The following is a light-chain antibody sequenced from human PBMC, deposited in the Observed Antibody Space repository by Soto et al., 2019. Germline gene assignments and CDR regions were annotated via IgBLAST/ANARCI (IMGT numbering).Light chain of an antibody. Sequence: SYELTQPASVSVAPGKTARITSGGNNIGSKSVHRYQQKPGQAPVLVIYYDSDRPSGIPERFSGSNSGNAATLTISRVEAGDEADYYCQVWDSSSDHPVVFGGGTKLTVL. J-gene: IGLJ2*01. CDR1: NIGSKS. CDR2: YDS. CDR3: QVWDSSSDHPVV. V-gene: IGLV3-21*04.